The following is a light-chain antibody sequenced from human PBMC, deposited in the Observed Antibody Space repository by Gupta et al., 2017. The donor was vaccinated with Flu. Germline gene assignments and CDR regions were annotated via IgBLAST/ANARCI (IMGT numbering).Light chain of an antibody. CDR2: LGS. V-gene: IGKV2-28*01. CDR3: MQDLQTPGTWT. Sequence: DIVMTQSPLSLPVTPGEPASISCRSSQSLLHSNGYNYLDWYLQKTGQSPQLLIYLGSNRAPGGPDRFSGSGSGTDFTLKISRVEAEDVGVYYCMQDLQTPGTWTFGQGTKVEIK. J-gene: IGKJ1*01. CDR1: QSLLHSNGYNY.